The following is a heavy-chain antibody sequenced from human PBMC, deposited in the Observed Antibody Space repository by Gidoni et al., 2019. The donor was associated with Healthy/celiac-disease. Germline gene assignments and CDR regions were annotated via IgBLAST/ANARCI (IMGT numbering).Heavy chain of an antibody. CDR3: ARDRVSSNWFDP. Sequence: EVQLVESGGGWVKPGGSLSPSCAASGFTFSSYSMNWVRQAPGKGLEWVSSISSSSSYIYYADSVKGRFTISRDNAKNSLYLQMNSLRAEDTAVYYCARDRVSSNWFDPWGQGTLVTVSS. CDR2: ISSSSSYI. CDR1: GFTFSSYS. J-gene: IGHJ5*02. D-gene: IGHD2-15*01. V-gene: IGHV3-21*01.